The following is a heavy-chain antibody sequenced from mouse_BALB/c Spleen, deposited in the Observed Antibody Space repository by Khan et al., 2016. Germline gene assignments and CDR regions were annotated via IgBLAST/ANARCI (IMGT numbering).Heavy chain of an antibody. V-gene: IGHV1-9*01. CDR2: ILPGSGST. CDR1: GYTFRSYW. Sequence: QVQLQQAGVELMKPGASVKISCKATGYTFRSYWIEWVKQRPGHGLEWIGEILPGSGSTNYNDQFKGKATVTAETSSNTAYMQLRRLTSEDSAGYYGARRRDYGRGPAGFAYWGQGTLVTVS. CDR3: ARRRDYGRGPAGFAY. J-gene: IGHJ3*01. D-gene: IGHD1-1*01.